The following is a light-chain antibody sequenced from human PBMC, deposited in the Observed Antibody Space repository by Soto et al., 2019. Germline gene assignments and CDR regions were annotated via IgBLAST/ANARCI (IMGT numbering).Light chain of an antibody. V-gene: IGLV2-23*03. J-gene: IGLJ2*01. CDR3: CSYTVSSTVYVV. CDR1: SSDVGSYNL. CDR2: EGS. Sequence: QPVLTQPASVSGSPGQSITISCTGTSSDVGSYNLVSWYQQHPGKAPKLMIYEGSKRPSGVSNRFSGSKSGNTASLTISGLQAEDEADYYCCSYTVSSTVYVVFGGGTQLTVL.